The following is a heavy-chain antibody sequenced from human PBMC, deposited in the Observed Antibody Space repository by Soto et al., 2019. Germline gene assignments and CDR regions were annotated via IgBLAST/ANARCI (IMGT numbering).Heavy chain of an antibody. V-gene: IGHV3-74*01. CDR1: GVMFGSYW. CDR3: VREARWVAQN. Sequence: GGSLRLSCAASGVMFGSYWMHWVRQAPGKGLEWVSRIYGDGTNTIYADSVKGRFTTTRDNARNTLYLQMSSLTAEDTAVYYCVREARWVAQNWGPGTPVTVSS. J-gene: IGHJ4*02. CDR2: IYGDGTNT. D-gene: IGHD1-26*01.